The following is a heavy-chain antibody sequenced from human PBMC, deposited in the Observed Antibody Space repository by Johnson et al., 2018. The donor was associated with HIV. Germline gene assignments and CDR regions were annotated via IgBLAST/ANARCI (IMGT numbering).Heavy chain of an antibody. CDR2: ISYDGSNK. V-gene: IGHV3-30*04. J-gene: IGHJ3*02. Sequence: QVQLVESGGGVVQPGRSLRLSCAASGFTFSSYAMHWVRQAPGKGLEWVAVISYDGSNKYYADSVKGRFTISRANSKNTLYLQMDSLRPEDTAVYYCAKIWGDIAATGDAFDIWGQGTMVTVSS. CDR1: GFTFSSYA. D-gene: IGHD5-12*01. CDR3: AKIWGDIAATGDAFDI.